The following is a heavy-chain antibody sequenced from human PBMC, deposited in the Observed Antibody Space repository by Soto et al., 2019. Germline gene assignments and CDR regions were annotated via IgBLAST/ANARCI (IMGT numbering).Heavy chain of an antibody. CDR1: GFTFSSYG. Sequence: PGGSLRLSCAASGFTFSSYGMHWVRQAPGKGLEWVEVIWYDGSNKYYADSVNGRFTISRDNSKNTLYLQMNSLRAEDTAVYYCSRDLPYYYGSGSYYNQAPFADYWGQGTLVTVSS. CDR3: SRDLPYYYGSGSYYNQAPFADY. CDR2: IWYDGSNK. D-gene: IGHD3-10*01. V-gene: IGHV3-33*01. J-gene: IGHJ4*02.